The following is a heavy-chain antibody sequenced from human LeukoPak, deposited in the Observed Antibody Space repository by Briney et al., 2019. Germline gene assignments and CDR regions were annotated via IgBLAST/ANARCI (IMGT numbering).Heavy chain of an antibody. D-gene: IGHD3-9*01. CDR2: INHSGST. J-gene: IGHJ4*02. Sequence: SETLSLTCAVYGGSFSGYYWSWLRQPPGKGLEWIGEINHSGSTNYNPSLKSRVTISVDKSKNQFSLKLSSVTAADTAVYYCARLRVLRYFDWGRAFDYWGQGTLVTVSS. CDR3: ARLRVLRYFDWGRAFDY. V-gene: IGHV4-34*01. CDR1: GGSFSGYY.